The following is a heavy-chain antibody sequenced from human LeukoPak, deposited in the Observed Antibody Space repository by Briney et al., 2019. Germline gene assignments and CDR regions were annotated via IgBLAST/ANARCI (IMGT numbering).Heavy chain of an antibody. CDR3: TSLGGLDY. CDR2: ITTSSTYI. D-gene: IGHD1-26*01. CDR1: GFTFSSYS. J-gene: IGHJ4*02. Sequence: PGGSLRLPCAASGFTFSSYSMSWVRQAPGKGLEWVSSITTSSTYISYADSVKGRFTISRDNAKNTLYLQMDSLRAEDTAVYYCTSLGGLDYWGQGTLVTVSS. V-gene: IGHV3-21*01.